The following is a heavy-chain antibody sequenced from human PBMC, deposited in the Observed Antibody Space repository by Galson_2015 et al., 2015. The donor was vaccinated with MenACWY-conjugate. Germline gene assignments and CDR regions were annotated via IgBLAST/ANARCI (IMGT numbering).Heavy chain of an antibody. CDR3: AKDLGRLLVWPDPPVGEDFDY. CDR2: KRNDGSYK. V-gene: IGHV3-30*02. J-gene: IGHJ4*02. Sequence: SLRLSCAASGFTFRNFGMHWVRQAPGKGLEWVAFKRNDGSYKYYTDSVKGRFTVSRDNSKNTLYLQMNSLTTGDTAVYFCAKDLGRLLVWPDPPVGEDFDYWRQGTLVTVSS. CDR1: GFTFRNFG. D-gene: IGHD1-26*01.